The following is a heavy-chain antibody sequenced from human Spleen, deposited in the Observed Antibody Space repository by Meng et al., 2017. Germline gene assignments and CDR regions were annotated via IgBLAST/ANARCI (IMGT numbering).Heavy chain of an antibody. Sequence: GGSLRLSCAASGFSFGVYAMNCVRQVRGKGLECIGRMKSNVDGGTVDYAAAIKRRFFISRDDSENTFYLQMSSLQTDDTAVYYCSGHIDYWGHGTLVTVSS. CDR2: MKSNVDGGTV. CDR3: SGHIDY. CDR1: GFSFGVYA. V-gene: IGHV3-15*07. J-gene: IGHJ4*01.